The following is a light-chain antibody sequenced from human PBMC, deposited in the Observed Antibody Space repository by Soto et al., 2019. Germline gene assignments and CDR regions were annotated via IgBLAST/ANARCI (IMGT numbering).Light chain of an antibody. CDR2: GAS. CDR3: QQYGSSSFT. V-gene: IGKV3-20*01. Sequence: EIVLTQSPGTLSLSPGERATLSCRASQSVSSSYLAWYQQKPGQAPRLLNYGASSRATGIPDRFSGSGSGTDFTLTISRLEPEDFAVYYCQQYGSSSFTFGPGTKVDIK. CDR1: QSVSSSY. J-gene: IGKJ3*01.